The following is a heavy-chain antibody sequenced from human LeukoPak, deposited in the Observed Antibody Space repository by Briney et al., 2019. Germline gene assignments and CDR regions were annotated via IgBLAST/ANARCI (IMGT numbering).Heavy chain of an antibody. Sequence: SETLSLTCTVSGGSISSYYWSWIRQPAGKGLEWIGRIYTSGSTNYNPSLKSRVTMSVDTSKNQFSLKLSSVTAADTAVYYCARGTGPYYYHYYYMDVWGKGTTVTVSS. D-gene: IGHD2-8*02. CDR3: ARGTGPYYYHYYYMDV. V-gene: IGHV4-4*07. J-gene: IGHJ6*03. CDR1: GGSISSYY. CDR2: IYTSGST.